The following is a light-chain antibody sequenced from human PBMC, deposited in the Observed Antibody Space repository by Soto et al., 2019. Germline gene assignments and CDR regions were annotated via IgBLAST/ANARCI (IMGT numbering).Light chain of an antibody. Sequence: EIVMTQSPATLSVSPGERATLSCRASQSVGSNLARYQQKPGQAPRLLIYGAPTRATGIPARYSGSGSGTECTLTISSLQSEDFAIYFCQQYNNWPPDRTFGQGTKVEIK. J-gene: IGKJ1*01. CDR3: QQYNNWPPDRT. CDR1: QSVGSN. CDR2: GAP. V-gene: IGKV3-15*01.